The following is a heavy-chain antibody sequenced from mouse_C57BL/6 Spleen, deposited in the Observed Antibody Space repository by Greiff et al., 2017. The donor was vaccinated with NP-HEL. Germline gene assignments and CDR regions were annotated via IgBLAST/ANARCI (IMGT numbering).Heavy chain of an antibody. J-gene: IGHJ3*01. Sequence: QVQLKESGPELVKPGASVKISCKASGYSFTSYYIHWVKQRPGQGLEWIGWIYPGSGNTKYNEKFKGKATLTADTPSSTAYMQLSSLTSEDSAVYYCARSAGYRAWFAYWGQGTLVTVSA. CDR1: GYSFTSYY. CDR3: ARSAGYRAWFAY. D-gene: IGHD3-2*02. CDR2: IYPGSGNT. V-gene: IGHV1-66*01.